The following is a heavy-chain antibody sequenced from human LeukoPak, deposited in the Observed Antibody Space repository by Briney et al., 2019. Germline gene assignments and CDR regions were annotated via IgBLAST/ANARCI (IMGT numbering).Heavy chain of an antibody. CDR2: IYYSGST. CDR3: ARHPPTTVTYNWFDP. J-gene: IGHJ5*02. D-gene: IGHD4-17*01. CDR1: AGSISSYY. Sequence: SETLSLTCTVSAGSISSYYWSWVRQPPGKGLEWIGSIYYSGSTYYNPSLKSRVTISVDTSKNQFSLKLSSVTAADTAVYYCARHPPTTVTYNWFDPWGQGTLVTVSS. V-gene: IGHV4-39*01.